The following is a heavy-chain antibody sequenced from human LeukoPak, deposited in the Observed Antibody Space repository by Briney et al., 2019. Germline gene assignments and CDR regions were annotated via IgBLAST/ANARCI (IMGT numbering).Heavy chain of an antibody. V-gene: IGHV3-23*01. CDR2: VSGSAGGT. D-gene: IGHD6-13*01. CDR3: AKGAAAGLVDWFDP. J-gene: IGHJ5*02. CDR1: GFTFSSYA. Sequence: PGGSLRLSCAASGFTFSSYAMMWVRQAPEKGLEWVSTVSGSAGGTYYADSVKGRFTISRDNSKNTLYLLMNSLRAEDTAVYYCAKGAAAGLVDWFDPWGQGTLVAVSS.